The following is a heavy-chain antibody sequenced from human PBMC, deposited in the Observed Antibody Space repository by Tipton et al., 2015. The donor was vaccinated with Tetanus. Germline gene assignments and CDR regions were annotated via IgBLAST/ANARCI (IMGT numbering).Heavy chain of an antibody. Sequence: SGFTFSSYGMHWVRQAPGKGLEYVSSILGDGGSPFYANSVKGGFTISRDNSKNTLYLQMGSLGPEDMAVYYCARDRDGGWSLDSWGQGTLVTVSS. CDR2: ILGDGGSP. D-gene: IGHD6-19*01. CDR1: GFTFSSYG. J-gene: IGHJ4*02. CDR3: ARDRDGGWSLDS. V-gene: IGHV3-64*01.